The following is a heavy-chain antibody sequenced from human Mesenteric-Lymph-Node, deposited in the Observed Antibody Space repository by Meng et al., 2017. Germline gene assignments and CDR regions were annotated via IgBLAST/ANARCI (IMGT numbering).Heavy chain of an antibody. J-gene: IGHJ2*01. Sequence: VRITEGGEGRLKLSETRALTFAVYGGSFSGYYWSWIRQPPGKGLEWIGEINHSGSTNYNPSLKSRVTISVDTSKNQFSLKLSSVTAADTAVYYCARGPNYWYFDLWGRGTLVTVSS. CDR3: ARGPNYWYFDL. CDR1: GGSFSGYY. V-gene: IGHV4-34*01. CDR2: INHSGST.